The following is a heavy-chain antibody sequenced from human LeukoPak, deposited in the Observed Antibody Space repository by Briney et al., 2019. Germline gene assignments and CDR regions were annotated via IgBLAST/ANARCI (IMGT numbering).Heavy chain of an antibody. Sequence: ASVKVSCKASGGTFSSYAISWVRQAPGQGLEWMGGIIPIFGTANYAQKFQGRVTITADKSTSTAYMELSSLRSEDTAVYYCARGGYSGWYPYYFDYWGQGTLVTVSS. CDR3: ARGGYSGWYPYYFDY. CDR1: GGTFSSYA. D-gene: IGHD6-19*01. J-gene: IGHJ4*02. CDR2: IIPIFGTA. V-gene: IGHV1-69*06.